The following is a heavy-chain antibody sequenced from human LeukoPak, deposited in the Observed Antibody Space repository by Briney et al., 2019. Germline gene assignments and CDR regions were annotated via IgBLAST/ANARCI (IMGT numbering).Heavy chain of an antibody. CDR2: LSGSNEYT. CDR3: ARGSVAGTG. D-gene: IGHD6-19*01. V-gene: IGHV3-NL1*01. Sequence: GGSLRLSCAASGFTFSSYGMHWVRQAPGKGLEWVSALSGSNEYTYYADSVKGRFTISRDNSKNTLYLQMNSLRAEDTAVYYCARGSVAGTGWGQGTLVTVSS. CDR1: GFTFSSYG. J-gene: IGHJ4*02.